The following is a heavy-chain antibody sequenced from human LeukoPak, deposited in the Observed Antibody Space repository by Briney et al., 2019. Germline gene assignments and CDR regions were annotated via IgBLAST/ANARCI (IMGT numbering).Heavy chain of an antibody. CDR3: ARGSLPDY. CDR2: IYYSGTT. Sequence: SETLSLTCTISGDSISSGDYYWNWIRQPPGKGLEWIGYIYYSGTTYYNPSLKSRVTISVDTSKNQFSLKLTSVTAADTAVYYCARGSLPDYWGQGTLVTVSS. J-gene: IGHJ4*02. V-gene: IGHV4-30-4*08. CDR1: GDSISSGDYY. D-gene: IGHD2-15*01.